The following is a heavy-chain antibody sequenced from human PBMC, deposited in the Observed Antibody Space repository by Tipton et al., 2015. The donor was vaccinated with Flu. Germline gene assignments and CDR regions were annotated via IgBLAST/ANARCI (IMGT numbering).Heavy chain of an antibody. CDR1: GGSINSYF. CDR3: ARLSFYDVDLKNFYFED. CDR2: ISYSGNT. V-gene: IGHV4-59*04. D-gene: IGHD3-10*02. J-gene: IGHJ4*02. Sequence: GLVKPSETLSLTCTVSGGSINSYFWSWIRQPPGKGLEWIGGISYSGNTYYNPSLKSRVVISMDTSKNQFSLKPTSATAADTAIYYCARLSFYDVDLKNFYFEDWGQGTLVTVSS.